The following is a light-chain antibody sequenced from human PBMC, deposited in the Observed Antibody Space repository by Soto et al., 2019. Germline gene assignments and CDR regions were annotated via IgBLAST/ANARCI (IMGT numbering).Light chain of an antibody. V-gene: IGKV3-20*01. J-gene: IGKJ1*01. CDR3: QQYSSSPPQT. CDR2: GTS. Sequence: EVVLTQSPGTLSLSTGERATLYCRTSQTIVSTYLAWYQQKAGQAPRLLMYGTSSRATGIPDRFSGSGSGTDFTLTISSVEPEDFAIYDCQQYSSSPPQTFGQGTKVEIK. CDR1: QTIVSTY.